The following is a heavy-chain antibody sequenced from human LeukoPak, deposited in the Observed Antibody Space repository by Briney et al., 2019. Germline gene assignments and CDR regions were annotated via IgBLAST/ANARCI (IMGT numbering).Heavy chain of an antibody. CDR2: IYYSGST. CDR1: GGSFSGYY. V-gene: IGHV4-59*01. D-gene: IGHD4-23*01. Sequence: SETLSLTCTVSGGSFSGYYWTWIRQPPGKELEWIGYIYYSGSTKYNPSLKSRVTISVDTSKNQFSLNLSSVTAADTAVYYCARVKDYGGNSGPLDYWGQGTLVTVSS. CDR3: ARVKDYGGNSGPLDY. J-gene: IGHJ4*02.